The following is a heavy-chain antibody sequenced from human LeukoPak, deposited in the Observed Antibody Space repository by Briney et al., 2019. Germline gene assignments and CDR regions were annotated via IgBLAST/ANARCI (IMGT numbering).Heavy chain of an antibody. CDR1: GGSVSSGSYC. Sequence: SETLSLTCTVSGGSVSSGSYCWSWIRQPPGKGLEWIGCIYYSGSTNYNPSLKSRFTISVDTSKNQFSLKLSSVTAADTAVYYCARVYYYGSGSFNWFDPWGQGTLVTVSS. CDR2: IYYSGST. D-gene: IGHD3-10*01. CDR3: ARVYYYGSGSFNWFDP. V-gene: IGHV4-61*01. J-gene: IGHJ5*02.